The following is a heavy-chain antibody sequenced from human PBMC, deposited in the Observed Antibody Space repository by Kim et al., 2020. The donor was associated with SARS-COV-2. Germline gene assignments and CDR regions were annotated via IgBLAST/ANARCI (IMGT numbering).Heavy chain of an antibody. Sequence: YSPSLKSRVTISVDTSKNQFSLKLSSVTAADTAVYYCARTGNWNDVWFDPWGQGTLVTVSS. D-gene: IGHD1-1*01. J-gene: IGHJ5*02. CDR3: ARTGNWNDVWFDP. V-gene: IGHV4-34*01.